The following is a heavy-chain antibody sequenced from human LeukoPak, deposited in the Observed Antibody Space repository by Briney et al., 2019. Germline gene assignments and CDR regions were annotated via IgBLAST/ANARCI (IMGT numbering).Heavy chain of an antibody. CDR3: ASPAPRGYSYGFPKYYFDY. Sequence: SQTLSLTCTVSGGSISSGSYYWSWIRQPAGKGLEWIGRIYTSGSTNYNPSLKSRVTISVDTSKNQFSLKLSSVTAADTAVYYCASPAPRGYSYGFPKYYFDYWGQGTLVTVSS. V-gene: IGHV4-61*02. CDR2: IYTSGST. D-gene: IGHD5-18*01. CDR1: GGSISSGSYY. J-gene: IGHJ4*02.